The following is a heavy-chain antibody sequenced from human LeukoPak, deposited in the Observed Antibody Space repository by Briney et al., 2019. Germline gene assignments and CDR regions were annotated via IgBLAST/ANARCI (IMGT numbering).Heavy chain of an antibody. Sequence: GGSLRLSCAASRFTFRDYYMSWIRQAPGKGLEWVSYISSSSSYTNYADSVKGRFTISRDNAKNSLYLQMNSLRAEDTAVYYCARSPLWFGELFDYWGQGTLVTVSS. D-gene: IGHD3-10*01. CDR3: ARSPLWFGELFDY. CDR1: RFTFRDYY. CDR2: ISSSSSYT. V-gene: IGHV3-11*06. J-gene: IGHJ4*02.